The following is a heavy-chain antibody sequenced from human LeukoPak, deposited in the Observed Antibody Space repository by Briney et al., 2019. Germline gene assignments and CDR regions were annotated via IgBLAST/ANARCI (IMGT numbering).Heavy chain of an antibody. CDR1: GGSISSSSYY. D-gene: IGHD5-12*01. CDR3: AKGLSGYDQSVDY. V-gene: IGHV3-7*01. Sequence: PSETLSLTCTVSGGSISSSSYYWGWIRQPPGKGLEWVANIKQDGSEKYYVDSVKGRFTISRDNAKNSLYLQMNSLRAEDTAVYYCAKGLSGYDQSVDYWGQGTLVTVSS. J-gene: IGHJ4*02. CDR2: IKQDGSEK.